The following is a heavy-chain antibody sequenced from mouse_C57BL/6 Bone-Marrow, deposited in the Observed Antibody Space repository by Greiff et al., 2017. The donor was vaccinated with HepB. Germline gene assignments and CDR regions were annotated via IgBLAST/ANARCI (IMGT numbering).Heavy chain of an antibody. CDR2: ISNGGGST. Sequence: EVKLVESGGGLVQPGGSLKLSCAASGFTFSDYYMYWVRQTPEKRLEWVAYISNGGGSTYYPDTVKGRFTISRDNAKNTLYLQMSRLKSEDTAMYYCARGGYYGSPWFAYWGQGTLVTVSA. D-gene: IGHD2-1*01. J-gene: IGHJ3*01. CDR3: ARGGYYGSPWFAY. CDR1: GFTFSDYY. V-gene: IGHV5-12*01.